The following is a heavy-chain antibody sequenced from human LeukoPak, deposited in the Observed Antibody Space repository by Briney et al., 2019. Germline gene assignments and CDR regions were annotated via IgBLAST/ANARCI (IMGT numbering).Heavy chain of an antibody. CDR1: GGSISNSNW. Sequence: NPSETLSLTCAVSGGSISNSNWWNWVRQPPGKGLEWIGEIYHSGSTNYNPSLRSRVTISVDRSKNQFALKLTSVTAADTAVYYCARRQGSYGDYWGQGTLVIVSS. D-gene: IGHD5-18*01. CDR3: ARRQGSYGDY. V-gene: IGHV4-4*02. J-gene: IGHJ4*02. CDR2: IYHSGST.